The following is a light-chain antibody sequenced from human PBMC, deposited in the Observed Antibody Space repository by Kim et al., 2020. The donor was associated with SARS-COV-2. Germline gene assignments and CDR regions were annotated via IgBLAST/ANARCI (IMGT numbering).Light chain of an antibody. V-gene: IGKV1-39*01. J-gene: IGKJ1*01. CDR2: AAS. Sequence: DIQMTQSPSSLSASIGDRIMITCRASQNILTYLNWYQQKPGKAPSILIYAASTLQSGVPSRFSGRGSGTDFTLAISSLQPEDSATYYCQESYSNSTFGQGTKVDIK. CDR1: QNILTY. CDR3: QESYSNST.